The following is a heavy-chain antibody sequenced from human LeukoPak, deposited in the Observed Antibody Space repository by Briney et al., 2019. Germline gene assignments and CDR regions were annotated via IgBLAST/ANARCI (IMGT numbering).Heavy chain of an antibody. CDR2: IYYSGST. CDR1: GASISSSSYY. CDR3: ARHQIVYYGMDV. V-gene: IGHV4-39*01. J-gene: IGHJ6*02. Sequence: SETLSLTCTVSGASISSSSYYWGWIRQPPGKGLEWIGSIYYSGSTYYNPSLKSRVTISVDTFKNQFSLKLSSVTAADTAVYYCARHQIVYYGMDVWGQGTTVTVSS. D-gene: IGHD2-21*01.